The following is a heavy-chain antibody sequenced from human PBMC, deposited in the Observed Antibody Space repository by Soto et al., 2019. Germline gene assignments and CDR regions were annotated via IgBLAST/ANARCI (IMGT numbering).Heavy chain of an antibody. CDR1: GFTFSSYA. V-gene: IGHV3-23*04. D-gene: IGHD6-19*01. CDR3: AKAGFSSGWSPSYFDY. Sequence: VQLVESGGGMVQPGRSLRLSCAASGFTFSSYAMNWVRQAPGKGLEWVSAMSGTGGSTYYADSVKGRFTISRDNSKNTLYLQMNSLRVEDTAVFYCAKAGFSSGWSPSYFDYWGQGTLVTVSS. J-gene: IGHJ4*02. CDR2: MSGTGGST.